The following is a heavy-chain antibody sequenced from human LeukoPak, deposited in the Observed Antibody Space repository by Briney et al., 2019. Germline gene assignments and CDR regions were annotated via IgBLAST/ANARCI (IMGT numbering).Heavy chain of an antibody. CDR3: ARDRCSSGSNCNYYYGMDV. J-gene: IGHJ6*02. CDR2: ISSRSSYV. V-gene: IGHV3-21*06. Sequence: GGSLRLSCTASGFAFSDYNVNWVRQAPGKGLEWVSSISSRSSYVHYADSVKGRFTVSRDNAWDSLYLQMNSLRAEDTAVYYCARDRCSSGSNCNYYYGMDVWGQGTTVIVSS. CDR1: GFAFSDYN. D-gene: IGHD2-15*01.